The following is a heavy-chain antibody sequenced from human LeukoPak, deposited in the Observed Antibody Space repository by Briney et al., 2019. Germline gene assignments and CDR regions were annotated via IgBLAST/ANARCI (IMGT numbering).Heavy chain of an antibody. J-gene: IGHJ3*01. CDR1: GGTFSSYA. CDR3: ARDTHPYYDFWSGLSP. Sequence: SVKVSCKASGGTFSSYAISWVRQAPGQGLEWMGRIIPILGIANYAQKFQGRVTITADKPTSTAYMELSSLRSEDTAVYYCARDTHPYYDFWSGLSPWGQGTMVTVSS. CDR2: IIPILGIA. V-gene: IGHV1-69*04. D-gene: IGHD3-3*01.